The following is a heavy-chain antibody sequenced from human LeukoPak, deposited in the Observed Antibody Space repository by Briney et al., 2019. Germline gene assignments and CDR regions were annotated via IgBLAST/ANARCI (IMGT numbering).Heavy chain of an antibody. D-gene: IGHD3-22*01. CDR2: INPNSGGT. CDR3: ARGGPYCYDSSGYTYYFDY. CDR1: GYTFTGYY. J-gene: IGHJ4*02. V-gene: IGHV1-2*04. Sequence: GASVTVSCTASGYTFTGYYMHWVRQAPGQGLEWMGWINPNSGGTNYAQKFQGWVTMTRDTSISTAYMELSRLRSDDTAVYYCARGGPYCYDSSGYTYYFDYWGQGTLVTVSS.